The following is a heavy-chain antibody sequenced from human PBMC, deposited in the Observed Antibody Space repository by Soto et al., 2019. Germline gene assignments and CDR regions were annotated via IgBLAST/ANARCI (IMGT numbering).Heavy chain of an antibody. Sequence: QITLKVYGPTLAKPTQTLTLTCTFSGFSRSTSAVGEGSIRQPPGKALDWLDLIYWDDDKSFSTSLTSTLTITKDTSQNHFVFTRTNMDPVDTATYSCAHVVVVVANYGMDVWGQGTTVTVS. CDR2: IYWDDDK. CDR1: GFSRSTSAVG. V-gene: IGHV2-5*02. D-gene: IGHD2-15*01. CDR3: AHVVVVVANYGMDV. J-gene: IGHJ6*02.